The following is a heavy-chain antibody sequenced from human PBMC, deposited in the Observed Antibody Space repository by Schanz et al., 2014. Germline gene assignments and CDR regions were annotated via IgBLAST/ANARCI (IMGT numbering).Heavy chain of an antibody. J-gene: IGHJ4*02. CDR1: GYTFTSYS. Sequence: QVQLVQSGAEVKKPGASVKVSCKASGYTFTSYSMHWVRQAPGQGLEWMGIINLSGGSTNNAQKFQGRLTMTRDTSTSTVYMELTSLRSEDTAVYYCARGSPENMIRGELDYWGQGTLVTVSS. D-gene: IGHD3-10*01. V-gene: IGHV1-46*03. CDR3: ARGSPENMIRGELDY. CDR2: INLSGGST.